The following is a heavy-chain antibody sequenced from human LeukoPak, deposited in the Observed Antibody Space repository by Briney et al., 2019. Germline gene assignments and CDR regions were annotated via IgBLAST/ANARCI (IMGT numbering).Heavy chain of an antibody. CDR2: IKSKTDGGTT. Sequence: GGSLRLSCEASQFTFRIYSMSWVRQAPGKGLEWVGRIKSKTDGGTTDYAAPVKGRFTISRDDSKNTLYLQMNSLKTEDTAVYYCTTRGTTVTTRFDYWGQGTLVTVSS. CDR3: TTRGTTVTTRFDY. D-gene: IGHD4-17*01. J-gene: IGHJ4*02. V-gene: IGHV3-15*01. CDR1: QFTFRIYS.